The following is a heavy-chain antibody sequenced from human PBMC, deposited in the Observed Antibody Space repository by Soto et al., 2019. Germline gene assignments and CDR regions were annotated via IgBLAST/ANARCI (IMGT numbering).Heavy chain of an antibody. V-gene: IGHV3-23*01. Sequence: GGSLRLSCAASGFPFSSDAMSWVRQAPGKGLEWVSAISGSGGSTYYADSVKGRFTISRDNSKNTLYLQMNSLRAEDTAVYYCAKDIRWYFYDSSGYLDYLGQGTLVTVSS. J-gene: IGHJ4*02. D-gene: IGHD3-22*01. CDR3: AKDIRWYFYDSSGYLDY. CDR2: ISGSGGST. CDR1: GFPFSSDA.